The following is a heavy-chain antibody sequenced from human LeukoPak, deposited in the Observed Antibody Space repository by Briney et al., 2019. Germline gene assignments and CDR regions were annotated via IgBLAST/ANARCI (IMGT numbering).Heavy chain of an antibody. Sequence: ASVKVSCTASDYTFTSYGITWVRQAPGQGLEWTGWISGYNGNTNYAQKLQGRVTMTTDTSTSTAYMELRGLRSDDTAVYYCARGGDIVPLQYWGQGTLVTVSS. V-gene: IGHV1-18*04. CDR2: ISGYNGNT. D-gene: IGHD2-8*01. CDR3: ARGGDIVPLQY. J-gene: IGHJ1*01. CDR1: DYTFTSYG.